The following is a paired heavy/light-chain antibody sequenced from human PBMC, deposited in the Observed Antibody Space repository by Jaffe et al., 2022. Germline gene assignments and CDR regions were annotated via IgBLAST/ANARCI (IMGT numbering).Heavy chain of an antibody. CDR1: ASTFGTYV. J-gene: IGHJ6*03. CDR3: AKRAKVELRPGLYSYNMDV. Sequence: EVQLLESGGGLIQPGGSLRLSCAASASTFGTYVMIWVRQAPGKGLEWVSTIDNTGGTTYYADSVKGRFTISRDNSKNTLYLQMNSLRAEDTAIYYCAKRAKVELRPGLYSYNMDVWGKGTTVTVSS. V-gene: IGHV3-23*01. D-gene: IGHD1-7*01. CDR2: IDNTGGTT.
Light chain of an antibody. V-gene: IGKV3-20*01. J-gene: IGKJ1*01. CDR2: GAS. CDR1: QSVSSNY. Sequence: EIVLTQSPGTLSLSPGERATLSCRASQSVSSNYLAWYQQKPGQAPRLLIYGASSRATGIPDRFSGSGSGTDFTLTISRLEPEDFAVYYCGGSVPWTFGQGTKVEIK. CDR3: GGSVPWT.